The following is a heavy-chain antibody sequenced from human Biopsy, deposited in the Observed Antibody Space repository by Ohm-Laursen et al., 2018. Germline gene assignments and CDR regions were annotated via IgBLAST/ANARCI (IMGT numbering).Heavy chain of an antibody. CDR3: ARGIAVVRSLDV. Sequence: GTLSPTCIVSSGSISGYYWTWIRQAPGKGLEFIGYVYSSGSTNYNPSLKSRATISLDTSRNQVSLRLSSVTAADTAVYYCARGIAVVRSLDVWGQGTTVAVSS. J-gene: IGHJ6*02. CDR1: SGSISGYY. D-gene: IGHD5-18*01. CDR2: VYSSGST. V-gene: IGHV4-59*08.